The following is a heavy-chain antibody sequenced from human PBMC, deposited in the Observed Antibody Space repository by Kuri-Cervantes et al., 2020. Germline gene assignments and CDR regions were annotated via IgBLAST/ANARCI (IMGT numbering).Heavy chain of an antibody. D-gene: IGHD3-10*01. J-gene: IGHJ5*02. CDR3: AQDPDRGLLWFGELPWNWFDP. V-gene: IGHV3-30*18. Sequence: GESLKISCAASGFTFSSYGMHWVRQAPGKGLEWVAVISYDGSNKYYADSVKGRFTISRDNSKNTLYLQMNSLRAEDTAVYYCAQDPDRGLLWFGELPWNWFDPWGQGTLVTVSS. CDR1: GFTFSSYG. CDR2: ISYDGSNK.